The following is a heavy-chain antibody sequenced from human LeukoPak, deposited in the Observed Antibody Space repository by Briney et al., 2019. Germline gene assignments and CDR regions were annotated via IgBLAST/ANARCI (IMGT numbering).Heavy chain of an antibody. CDR1: GGSISSGGFY. CDR2: IYHSGST. D-gene: IGHD6-19*01. CDR3: ARHVSAYSSGLPYYMDV. J-gene: IGHJ6*03. Sequence: NASQTLSLTCTVSGGSISSGGFYWSWIRQPPGKGLEWIGYIYHSGSTYYNPSLKSRVTISVDRSKTQFSLKLSSVTAADTAVFYCARHVSAYSSGLPYYMDVWGKGTTVTVSS. V-gene: IGHV4-30-2*01.